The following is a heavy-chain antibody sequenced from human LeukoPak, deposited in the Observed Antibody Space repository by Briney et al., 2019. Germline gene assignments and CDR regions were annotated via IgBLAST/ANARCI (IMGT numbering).Heavy chain of an antibody. D-gene: IGHD3-10*01. Sequence: SETLSLXCTVSGDSISSHYWSWIRQPPGKGLEWIGYIYYSRSTNYNPSLKSRVTISVDTSKNQFSLKLSSMTAADTAVYYCTRLNYYRSGSYWMYNWFDPWGQGTLVTVSS. CDR2: IYYSRST. CDR3: TRLNYYRSGSYWMYNWFDP. CDR1: GDSISSHY. J-gene: IGHJ5*02. V-gene: IGHV4-59*11.